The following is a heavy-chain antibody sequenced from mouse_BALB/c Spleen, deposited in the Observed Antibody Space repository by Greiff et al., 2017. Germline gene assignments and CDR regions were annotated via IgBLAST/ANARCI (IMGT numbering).Heavy chain of an antibody. J-gene: IGHJ4*01. D-gene: IGHD1-1*02. CDR3: ARWWGIPYARDY. CDR1: GFNIKDTY. CDR2: IDPANGNT. Sequence: VQLQQSGAELVKPGASVKLSCTASGFNIKDTYMHWVKQRPEQGLEWIGRIDPANGNTKYDPKFQGKATITADTSSNTAYLQLSSLTSEDTAVYYGARWWGIPYARDYGGQGTSVTVS. V-gene: IGHV14-3*02.